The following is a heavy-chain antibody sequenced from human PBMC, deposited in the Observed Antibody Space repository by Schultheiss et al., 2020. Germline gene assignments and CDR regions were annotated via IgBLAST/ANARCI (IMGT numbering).Heavy chain of an antibody. Sequence: ASVKVSCKASGYTFTSYAMHWVRQAPGQRLEWMGWINAGNGNTKYSQKFQGRVTITRDTSASTAYMELSSLRSEDTAVYYCAGTCSSTSCRGDSYYYGMDVWGKGNTGTVSS. D-gene: IGHD2-2*01. CDR3: AGTCSSTSCRGDSYYYGMDV. CDR2: INAGNGNT. CDR1: GYTFTSYA. J-gene: IGHJ6*04. V-gene: IGHV1-3*01.